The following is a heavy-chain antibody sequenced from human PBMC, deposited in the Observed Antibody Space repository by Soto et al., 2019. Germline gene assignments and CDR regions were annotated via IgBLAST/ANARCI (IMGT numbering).Heavy chain of an antibody. V-gene: IGHV1-69*02. CDR2: IIPILGIA. CDR1: GGTFSSYT. J-gene: IGHJ5*02. Sequence: QVQLVQSGAEVKKPGSSVKVSCKASGGTFSSYTISLVRQAPGQGLEWMGRIIPILGIANYAQKFQGRVTITADKSTSTAYMELSSLRSEDTAVYYCASPANLRYCSSTSCYGGFDPWGQGTLVTVSS. D-gene: IGHD2-2*01. CDR3: ASPANLRYCSSTSCYGGFDP.